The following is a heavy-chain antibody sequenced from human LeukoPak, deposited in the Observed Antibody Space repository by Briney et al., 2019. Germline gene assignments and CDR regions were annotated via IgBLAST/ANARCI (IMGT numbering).Heavy chain of an antibody. D-gene: IGHD5-18*01. CDR1: GFTFSSYA. CDR2: ISYDGSNK. V-gene: IGHV3-30-3*01. CDR3: ARGSGYSYGTLLFDY. Sequence: GRSLRPSCAASGFTFSSYAMHWVRQAPGKGLERVAVISYDGSNKYYADSVKGRFTISRDNSKNTLYLQMNSLRAEDTAVYYCARGSGYSYGTLLFDYWGQGTLVTVSP. J-gene: IGHJ4*02.